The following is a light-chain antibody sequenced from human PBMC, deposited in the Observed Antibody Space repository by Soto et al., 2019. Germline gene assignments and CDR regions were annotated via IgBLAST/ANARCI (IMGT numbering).Light chain of an antibody. J-gene: IGKJ2*01. Sequence: AIQMTQSPSSLSASVRDRVTITCRASQGIRNDLAWYQQKPGKAPKLLIYAASSLQSGVPSRFSGSVSGTDFALTISSLQPEDFATYYCLHDYNYQYTFGQGTKLEIK. CDR3: LHDYNYQYT. V-gene: IGKV1-6*01. CDR2: AAS. CDR1: QGIRND.